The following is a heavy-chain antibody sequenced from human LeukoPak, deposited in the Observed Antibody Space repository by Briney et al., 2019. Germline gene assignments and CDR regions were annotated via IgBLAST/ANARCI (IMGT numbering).Heavy chain of an antibody. D-gene: IGHD2-2*01. CDR2: IYSGGST. J-gene: IGHJ4*02. V-gene: IGHV3-53*01. Sequence: GGSLRLSCAASGFTVISNYMSWVRQAPGKGLEWVSGIYSGGSTYYADSVKGRFTISRDNSKNTLYLQMNSLRAEGTALYYCARAPDAMLGYFDYWGQGTLVTVSS. CDR1: GFTVISNY. CDR3: ARAPDAMLGYFDY.